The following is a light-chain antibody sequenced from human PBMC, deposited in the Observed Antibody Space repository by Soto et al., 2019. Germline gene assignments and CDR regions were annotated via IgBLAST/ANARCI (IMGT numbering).Light chain of an antibody. J-gene: IGKJ1*01. CDR3: QLYNGG. CDR1: QNINNW. CDR2: GAS. V-gene: IGKV1-5*01. Sequence: DIQMTQSPSTLSASVGDGVTITCRASQNINNWLAWFQQKPGEAPKVLIFGASTLDSGVPSRFSGSGSGTEFTLTISSPQPDDFATYYCQLYNGGFGQGTKVAVK.